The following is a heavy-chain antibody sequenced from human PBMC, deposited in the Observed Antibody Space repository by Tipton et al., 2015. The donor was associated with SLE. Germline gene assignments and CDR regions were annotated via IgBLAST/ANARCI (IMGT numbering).Heavy chain of an antibody. V-gene: IGHV4-31*03. CDR1: GGSFSHDHFY. CDR2: IFYYNGAT. Sequence: TLSLTCTVSGGSFSHDHFYWSWIRQHPGKGLEWIGYIFYYNGATYYNPSLKSRVSISAGTSKNQFYLNLRSVTAADTAVYYCAGEPDPYYANSGHSSEEHWGQGTLVTVSS. J-gene: IGHJ4*02. D-gene: IGHD3-22*01. CDR3: AGEPDPYYANSGHSSEEH.